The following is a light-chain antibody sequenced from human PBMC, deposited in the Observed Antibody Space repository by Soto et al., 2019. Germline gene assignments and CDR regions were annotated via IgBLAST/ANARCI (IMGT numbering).Light chain of an antibody. J-gene: IGLJ1*01. Sequence: QSALTQPASVSGSPGQSITISCTGTSSDVGGYNYVSWYQQHPGKAPKLMIYEVSNRPSGVSNRFSGSKSGNTASLTISGLQAEDEADYCCSSYTSSSTLEVFGTGTKV. CDR1: SSDVGGYNY. V-gene: IGLV2-14*01. CDR2: EVS. CDR3: SSYTSSSTLEV.